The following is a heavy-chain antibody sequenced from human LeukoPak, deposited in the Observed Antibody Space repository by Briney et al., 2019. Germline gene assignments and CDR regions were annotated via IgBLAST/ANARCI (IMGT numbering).Heavy chain of an antibody. J-gene: IGHJ6*02. V-gene: IGHV4-34*01. CDR2: INHSGST. CDR3: ARVTGYSYGYKGMDV. CDR1: GGSFSGYY. Sequence: SETLSLTCAVYGGSFSGYYWSWIRQPPGKGLEWIGEINHSGSTNYNPSLKSRVTISVDTSKNQFSLKLSSVTAADTAVYYCARVTGYSYGYKGMDVWGQGTTVTVSS. D-gene: IGHD5-18*01.